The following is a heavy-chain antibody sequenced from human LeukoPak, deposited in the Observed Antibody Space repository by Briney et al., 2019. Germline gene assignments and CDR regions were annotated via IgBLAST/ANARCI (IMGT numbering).Heavy chain of an antibody. CDR1: GGSISSYY. D-gene: IGHD1-26*01. V-gene: IGHV4-59*01. CDR2: IYYSGST. Sequence: SETLSLTCTVSGGSISSYYWSWIRQPPGKGLEWIGYIYYSGSTNYNPSLKSRVTISVDTSKNQFSLKLSSVTAADTAVYYCAREVVGAKNDAFDIWGQGTMVTVS. CDR3: AREVVGAKNDAFDI. J-gene: IGHJ3*02.